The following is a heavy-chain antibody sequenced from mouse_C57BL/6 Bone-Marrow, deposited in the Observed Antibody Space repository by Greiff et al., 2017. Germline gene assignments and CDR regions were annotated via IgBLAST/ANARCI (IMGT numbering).Heavy chain of an antibody. CDR3: ARSGFAY. J-gene: IGHJ3*01. CDR2: IYPGSGNT. V-gene: IGHV1-76*01. Sequence: VQLQQSGAELVRPGALVKLSCKASGYTFTDYYINWVKQRPGQGLEWIARIYPGSGNTNYNEKFKGKATLTAEKSSSTAYMPRSSLTSEDAAVYFCARSGFAYWGQGTLVTVSA. CDR1: GYTFTDYY.